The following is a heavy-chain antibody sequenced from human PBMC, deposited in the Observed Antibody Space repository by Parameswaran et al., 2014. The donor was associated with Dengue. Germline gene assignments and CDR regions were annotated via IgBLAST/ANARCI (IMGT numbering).Heavy chain of an antibody. J-gene: IGHJ6*02. CDR2: ISSSSSYI. Sequence: VRQMPGKGLEWVSSISSSSSYIYYADSVKGRFTISRDNAKNSLYLQMNSLRAEDTAVYYCARDGHCSSTSCYLYYYGMDVWGQGTTVTVSS. CDR3: ARDGHCSSTSCYLYYYGMDV. V-gene: IGHV3-21*03. D-gene: IGHD2-2*01.